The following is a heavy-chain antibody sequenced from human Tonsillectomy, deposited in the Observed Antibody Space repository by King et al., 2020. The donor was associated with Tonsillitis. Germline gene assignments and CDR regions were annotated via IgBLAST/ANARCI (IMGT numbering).Heavy chain of an antibody. J-gene: IGHJ4*02. CDR1: GFTFSSYS. CDR3: AGGDTAMVPFDY. Sequence: VQLVESGGGLVKPGGSLRLSCAASGFTFSSYSMNWVRQAPGKGLEWVSSISSSSSYIYYADSVKGRFTISRDNAKNSLYLQMNSLRAEDTAVYYCAGGDTAMVPFDYWGQGTLVTVSS. V-gene: IGHV3-21*01. D-gene: IGHD5-18*01. CDR2: ISSSSSYI.